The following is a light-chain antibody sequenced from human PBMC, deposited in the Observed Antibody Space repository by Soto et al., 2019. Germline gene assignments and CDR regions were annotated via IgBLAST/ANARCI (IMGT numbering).Light chain of an antibody. V-gene: IGKV3-15*01. CDR2: GAS. CDR3: QQYNNWPPLT. CDR1: QSVSSN. J-gene: IGKJ4*01. Sequence: EIVMTQSPATLSVFPGERATLSCRASQSVSSNLAWYQQKPGQAPRLLIYGASTRATGIPARFTGSGFGTEFTLTISSLQSEDLAVYYCQQYNNWPPLTFGGGTKVEI.